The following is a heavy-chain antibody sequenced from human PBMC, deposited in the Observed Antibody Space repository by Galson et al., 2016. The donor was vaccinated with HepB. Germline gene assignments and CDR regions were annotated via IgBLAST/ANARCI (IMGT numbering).Heavy chain of an antibody. D-gene: IGHD3/OR15-3a*01. CDR3: ARDLYEFWSYYYGMDV. Sequence: SLRLSCSASGFTFSLYWMSWVRQAPGKGLEWVANIKQDGSEKYYADSVKGRFPISRDNVKKTLYLQMDSLRVEDSAVYYCARDLYEFWSYYYGMDVWGQGTTVTVS. CDR1: GFTFSLYW. CDR2: IKQDGSEK. V-gene: IGHV3-7*01. J-gene: IGHJ6*02.